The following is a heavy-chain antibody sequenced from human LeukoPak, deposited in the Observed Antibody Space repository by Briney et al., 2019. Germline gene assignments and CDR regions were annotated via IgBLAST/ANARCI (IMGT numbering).Heavy chain of an antibody. J-gene: IGHJ4*02. CDR3: AKYHHYCSGGSCYWYYFDY. V-gene: IGHV3-23*01. D-gene: IGHD2-15*01. CDR2: SSGSGGST. Sequence: GGSLRLSCAASGFTFSICDMSWVRHPPAKGLEWVLASSGSGGSTYYADSVKGRFIISRDNSKNTLYLKMNSLRAEDTAVYYCAKYHHYCSGGSCYWYYFDYWGQGTLVTVSS. CDR1: GFTFSICD.